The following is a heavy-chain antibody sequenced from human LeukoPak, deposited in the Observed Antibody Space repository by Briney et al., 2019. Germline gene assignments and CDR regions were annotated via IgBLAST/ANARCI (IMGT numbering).Heavy chain of an antibody. CDR2: ISYDGSNK. CDR3: TREYCSSTSCYNY. D-gene: IGHD2-2*02. V-gene: IGHV3-30*03. CDR1: GFTFSSYG. Sequence: QAGGSLRLSCAASGFTFSSYGMHWVRQAPGKGLEWVAVISYDGSNKYYADSVKGRFTISRDNSKNTLYLQMNSLRAEDTAVYYCTREYCSSTSCYNYWGQGTLVTVSS. J-gene: IGHJ4*02.